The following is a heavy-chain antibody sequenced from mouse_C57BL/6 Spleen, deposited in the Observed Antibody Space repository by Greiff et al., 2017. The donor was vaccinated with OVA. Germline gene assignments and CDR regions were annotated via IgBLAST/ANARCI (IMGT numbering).Heavy chain of an antibody. Sequence: QVQLQQPGAELVRPGSSVKLSCKASGYTFTSYWMDWVKQRPGQGLEWIGNIYPSDSETHYNQKFKDKATLTVDKSSSTAYMQLSSLTSEDSAVYYCARSGYGNLFAYWGQGTLVTVSA. V-gene: IGHV1-61*01. J-gene: IGHJ3*01. D-gene: IGHD2-1*01. CDR1: GYTFTSYW. CDR2: IYPSDSET. CDR3: ARSGYGNLFAY.